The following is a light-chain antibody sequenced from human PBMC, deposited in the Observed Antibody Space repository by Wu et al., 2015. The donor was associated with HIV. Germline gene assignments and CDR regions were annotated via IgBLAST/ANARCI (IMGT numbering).Light chain of an antibody. Sequence: EIVLTQSPGTLSLSPGEKATLSCRASQRISNNYLAWYQQKPGQAPRLLIYGASNRVTGIPDKFSGRGSGTDFSLSINRLEPEDFAVYYCQQYGSSFTFGPGTKVDIK. CDR3: QQYGSSFT. J-gene: IGKJ3*01. CDR1: QRISNNY. V-gene: IGKV3-20*01. CDR2: GAS.